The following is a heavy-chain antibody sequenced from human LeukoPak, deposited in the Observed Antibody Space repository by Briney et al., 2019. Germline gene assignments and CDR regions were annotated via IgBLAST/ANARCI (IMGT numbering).Heavy chain of an antibody. CDR2: ISSSSSYI. J-gene: IGHJ4*02. Sequence: GGSLRLSCAASGFTFSSYSMNWVRQAPGKGLEWVSSISSSSSYIYYADSVKGRFTISRDNAKNSLYLQMNSLRAEDTAVYYCARSDSGSYFRLDYWGQGTLVTVSS. CDR1: GFTFSSYS. CDR3: ARSDSGSYFRLDY. V-gene: IGHV3-21*01. D-gene: IGHD1-26*01.